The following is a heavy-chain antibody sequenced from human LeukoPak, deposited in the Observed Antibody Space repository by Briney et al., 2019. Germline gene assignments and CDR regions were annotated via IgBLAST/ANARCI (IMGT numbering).Heavy chain of an antibody. J-gene: IGHJ6*02. D-gene: IGHD3-3*01. CDR1: GYTFTSYG. CDR2: ISAYNGNT. Sequence: GASVKVSCKASGYTFTSYGISWVRQAPGQGLEWMGWISAYNGNTNYAQKLQGRVTMTTDTSTSTAYMELRSLRSDDTAVYYCARDQGTIFGVVSKYYGMDVWGQGTTVTVSS. V-gene: IGHV1-18*01. CDR3: ARDQGTIFGVVSKYYGMDV.